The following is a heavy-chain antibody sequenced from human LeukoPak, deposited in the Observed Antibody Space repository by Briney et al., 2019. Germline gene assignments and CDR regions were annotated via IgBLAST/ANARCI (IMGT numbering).Heavy chain of an antibody. Sequence: KTSETLSLTCAVSGGSISSVDWWIWVRQPPGKGLEWIGEIHHTGSTNYSPSLKGRVTISVDKSKNQLSLELNSVTAADTALYYCARELEAGAADIWGQGTMVTVSS. CDR1: GGSISSVDW. V-gene: IGHV4-4*02. J-gene: IGHJ3*02. D-gene: IGHD4/OR15-4a*01. CDR3: ARELEAGAADI. CDR2: IHHTGST.